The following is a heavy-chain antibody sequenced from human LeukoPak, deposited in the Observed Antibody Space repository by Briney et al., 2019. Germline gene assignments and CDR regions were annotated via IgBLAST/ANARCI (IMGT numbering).Heavy chain of an antibody. CDR2: IIPIFGTA. J-gene: IGHJ6*02. V-gene: IGHV1-69*05. Sequence: SVKVSCKASGGTFSSYAISWVRQAPGQGLEWMGGIIPIFGTANYAQKFQGRVTITRDTSASTAYMELSSLRSEDTAVYYCARLGTTVTTVYYGMDVWGQGTTVTVSS. CDR3: ARLGTTVTTVYYGMDV. D-gene: IGHD4-17*01. CDR1: GGTFSSYA.